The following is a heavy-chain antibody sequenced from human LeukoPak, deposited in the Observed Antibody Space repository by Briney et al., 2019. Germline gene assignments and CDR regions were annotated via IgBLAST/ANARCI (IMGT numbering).Heavy chain of an antibody. Sequence: ASVKVSCKASGYMFTNYYIHWVRQAPGQGLEWMGVINPSGGSTSYAEKFQGRVTMTRDTSTSTVYMELSSLRSDDTAVYYCARVPLGGGQLYSFDYWGQGTLVTVSS. J-gene: IGHJ4*02. CDR2: INPSGGST. CDR1: GYMFTNYY. CDR3: ARVPLGGGQLYSFDY. D-gene: IGHD2-2*01. V-gene: IGHV1-46*01.